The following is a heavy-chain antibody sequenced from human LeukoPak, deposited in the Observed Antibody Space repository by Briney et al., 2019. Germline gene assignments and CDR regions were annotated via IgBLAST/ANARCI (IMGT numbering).Heavy chain of an antibody. V-gene: IGHV1-8*02. D-gene: IGHD3-9*01. CDR3: ARLRYFDRSYGMDV. J-gene: IGHJ6*02. CDR1: GYTFTSYG. CDR2: MNPNSGNT. Sequence: GVSVKVSCKASGYTFTSYGISWVRQAPGQGLEWMGWMNPNSGNTGYAQKFQGRVTMTRNTSISTAYMELSSLRSEDTAVYYCARLRYFDRSYGMDVWGQGTTATVSS.